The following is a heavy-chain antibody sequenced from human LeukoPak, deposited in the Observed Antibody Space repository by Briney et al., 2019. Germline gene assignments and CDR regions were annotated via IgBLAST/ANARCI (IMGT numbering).Heavy chain of an antibody. CDR1: GFTFSSYA. J-gene: IGHJ4*02. Sequence: PGGSLRLSCAASGFTFSSYAMHWVRQAPGKGLEWVALVGHDATYNHYADSVKGRFTISRDNSKNTVSLQMNSLRPEDTAVYYCARGLPNWHQFGSDFDYWGQGTLVTVSS. CDR2: VGHDATYN. D-gene: IGHD1-1*01. CDR3: ARGLPNWHQFGSDFDY. V-gene: IGHV3-30-3*01.